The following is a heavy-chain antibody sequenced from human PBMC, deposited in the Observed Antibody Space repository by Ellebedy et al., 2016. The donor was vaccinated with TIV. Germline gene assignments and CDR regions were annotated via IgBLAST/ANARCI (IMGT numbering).Heavy chain of an antibody. J-gene: IGHJ5*02. CDR3: ARGFRRVSARPGNWFNA. CDR2: INQSGGT. V-gene: IGHV4-34*01. Sequence: SETLSLXXNIHRGSVNGYYWSWIRQTPGKGLDWIGNINQSGGTNYNPSLKSRVDISINSSTNQFSLRLTSVTAADTAIYYCARGFRRVSARPGNWFNAWGPGTQVTVSS. D-gene: IGHD6-6*01. CDR1: RGSVNGYY.